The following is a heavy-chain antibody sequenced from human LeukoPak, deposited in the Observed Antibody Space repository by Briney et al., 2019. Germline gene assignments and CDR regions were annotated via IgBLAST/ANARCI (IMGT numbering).Heavy chain of an antibody. Sequence: SETLSLTCTVSGGSVSDYYWSWVRQAPGKGLEWVGYIYYSGSTNYNPSLKSRVTMSVDTSKNQFSLKLRSVTATDTAVYYCARRINYFDYWGLGTLVTVSS. CDR3: ARRINYFDY. J-gene: IGHJ4*02. D-gene: IGHD5-24*01. CDR2: IYYSGST. CDR1: GGSVSDYY. V-gene: IGHV4-59*02.